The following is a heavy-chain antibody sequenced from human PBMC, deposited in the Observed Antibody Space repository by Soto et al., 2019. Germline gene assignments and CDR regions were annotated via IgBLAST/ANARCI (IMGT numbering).Heavy chain of an antibody. D-gene: IGHD2-15*01. CDR2: IYYSGST. V-gene: IGHV4-39*01. CDR3: ARAIRYCSSGTCYSGGWFDP. Sequence: SETLSLTCTVSGGSVSSSSYFWGWIRQPPGKGLEWIGSIYYSGSTNYNPSLKSRVTISLDTSKTQLSLKLNSVTAADTAVYYCARAIRYCSSGTCYSGGWFDPWGQG. J-gene: IGHJ5*02. CDR1: GGSVSSSSYF.